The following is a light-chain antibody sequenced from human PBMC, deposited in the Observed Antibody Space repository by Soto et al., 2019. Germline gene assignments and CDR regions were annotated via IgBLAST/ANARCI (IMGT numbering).Light chain of an antibody. J-gene: IGLJ2*01. CDR2: SNN. CDR1: GSNIGSNY. CDR3: AAWDDSLSGHVV. Sequence: QSVLTQPPSASGTPGQRVTISCSGSGSNIGSNYVYWYQQLPGTAPKLLIYSNNQRPSGVPDRFSGSKSGTSASLAISGLRSDDESDYYCAAWDDSLSGHVVFGGGTQLTVL. V-gene: IGLV1-47*02.